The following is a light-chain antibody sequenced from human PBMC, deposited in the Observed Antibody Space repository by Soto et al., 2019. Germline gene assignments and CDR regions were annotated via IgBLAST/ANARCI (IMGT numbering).Light chain of an antibody. CDR3: CSYAGSYTYV. CDR2: DVS. Sequence: QSALTQPRSVSGSPGQSVTISCTGTSSDVGGYNYVSWSRQHPGNAPKLMIYDVSKRPSGVPDRFSGSKSGNTASLTISGLQAEGEADYYCCSYAGSYTYVFGTGTKLTVL. J-gene: IGLJ1*01. CDR1: SSDVGGYNY. V-gene: IGLV2-11*01.